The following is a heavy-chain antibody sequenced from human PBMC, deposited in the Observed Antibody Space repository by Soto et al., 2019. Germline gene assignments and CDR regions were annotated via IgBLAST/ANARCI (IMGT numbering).Heavy chain of an antibody. J-gene: IGHJ3*02. CDR2: ISAYNGNT. Sequence: GASVKVSCKASGYTFTSYGISWVRQAPGQGLEWMGWISAYNGNTNYAQKLQGRVTMTTDTPTSTAYMELRSLRSDDTAVYYCARDPGYVDERHAFDISGQGTMVTVSS. CDR1: GYTFTSYG. V-gene: IGHV1-18*01. D-gene: IGHD5-12*01. CDR3: ARDPGYVDERHAFDI.